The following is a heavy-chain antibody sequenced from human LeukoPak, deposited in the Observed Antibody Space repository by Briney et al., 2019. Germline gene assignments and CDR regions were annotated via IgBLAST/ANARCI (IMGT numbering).Heavy chain of an antibody. CDR3: ARARGIQIYYYYYMDV. CDR1: GGSISSYY. V-gene: IGHV4-59*01. J-gene: IGHJ6*03. D-gene: IGHD5-18*01. Sequence: KPSETLSLTCTVSGGSISSYYWSSIRQPPGKGLESIGYIYYSGSTNYNPSLKSRVTISVDTSKNQFSLKLSSVTAADTAVYYCARARGIQIYYYYYMDVWGKGTTVTVSS. CDR2: IYYSGST.